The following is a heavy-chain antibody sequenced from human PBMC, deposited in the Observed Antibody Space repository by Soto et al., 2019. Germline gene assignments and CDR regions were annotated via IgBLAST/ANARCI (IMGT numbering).Heavy chain of an antibody. CDR2: IYYSGST. D-gene: IGHD2-2*01. CDR3: ARDVCSSTSCYSYYGIDV. Sequence: WTWIRQHPEKGLEWIGYIYYSGSTYYNPSLKSRVIISMDTSKKQFSLKLSSVTAADTAVYYCARDVCSSTSCYSYYGIDVWGQGTTVTVTS. J-gene: IGHJ6*02. V-gene: IGHV4-31*02.